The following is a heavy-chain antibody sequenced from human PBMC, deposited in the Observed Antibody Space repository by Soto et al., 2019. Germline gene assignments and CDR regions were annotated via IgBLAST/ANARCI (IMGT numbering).Heavy chain of an antibody. CDR2: IYHSGST. J-gene: IGHJ6*02. D-gene: IGHD3-3*01. CDR3: ARAHDFWSGRSYYYYYYGMDV. Sequence: PXASLSLTCAVCGGCISSSDWWSWFRRPPGKGLEWIGEIYHSGSTNYNPSLKSRVTISVDKSKNQFSLKLSSVTAADTAVYYCARAHDFWSGRSYYYYYYGMDVWGQGTTVTVSS. V-gene: IGHV4-4*02. CDR1: GGCISSSDW.